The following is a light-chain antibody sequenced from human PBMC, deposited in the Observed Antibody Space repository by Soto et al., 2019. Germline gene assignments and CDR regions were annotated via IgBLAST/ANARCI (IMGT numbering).Light chain of an antibody. CDR1: QDISTY. Sequence: DIHLTQSPSFLSASVGDRVTVTCRTSQDISTYLAWFQQKPGKAPQLLVYPASTLQSGVPSRFSGRGSGTEFSLTISSLQPEDFATYYCQQLRTYPYTFGQGTKLDIK. CDR2: PAS. V-gene: IGKV1-9*01. CDR3: QQLRTYPYT. J-gene: IGKJ2*01.